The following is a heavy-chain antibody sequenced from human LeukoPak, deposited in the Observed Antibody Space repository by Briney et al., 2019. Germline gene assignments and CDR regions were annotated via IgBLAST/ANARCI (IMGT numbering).Heavy chain of an antibody. CDR3: ARRFSDYGDYLGYYYYYMDV. V-gene: IGHV4-34*01. J-gene: IGHJ6*03. CDR2: INHSGST. CDR1: GGSSSGYY. Sequence: SETLSLTCAVYGGSSSGYYWSWIRQPPGKGLEWIGEINHSGSTNYNPSLKSRVTISVDTSKNQFSLKLSSVTAADTAVYYCARRFSDYGDYLGYYYYYMDVWGKGTTVTISS. D-gene: IGHD4-17*01.